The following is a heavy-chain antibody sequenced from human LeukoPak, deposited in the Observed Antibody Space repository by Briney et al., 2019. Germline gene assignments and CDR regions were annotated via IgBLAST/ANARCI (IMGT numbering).Heavy chain of an antibody. CDR3: AREDGYNQDY. V-gene: IGHV3-30*04. Sequence: GGSLRLSCAASGFTFSNYAMHWVRQAPGKGLEWVAVISYDGSKKYYADSVKGRFTISRDNSKNTLYLQMNSLRVEDTAVYYCAREDGYNQDYWGQGTLVTVSS. J-gene: IGHJ4*02. D-gene: IGHD5-24*01. CDR1: GFTFSNYA. CDR2: ISYDGSKK.